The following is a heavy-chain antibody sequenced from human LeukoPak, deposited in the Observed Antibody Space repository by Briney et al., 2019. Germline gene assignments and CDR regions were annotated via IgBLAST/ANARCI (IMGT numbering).Heavy chain of an antibody. V-gene: IGHV1-46*01. CDR2: IYPRDGST. CDR1: GHTFTSNY. Sequence: ASVKVSCKASGHTFTSNYIHWVRQAPGQGLEWMGMIYPRDGSTSYAQKFQGRVTVTRDTSTSTVHMELSGLRSEDTAVYYCARDQEGFDYWGQGTLVAVSS. J-gene: IGHJ4*02. CDR3: ARDQEGFDY.